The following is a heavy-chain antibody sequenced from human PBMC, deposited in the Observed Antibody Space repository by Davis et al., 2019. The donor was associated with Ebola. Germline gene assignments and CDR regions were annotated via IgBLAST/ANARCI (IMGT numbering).Heavy chain of an antibody. Sequence: GGSLRLSCAASGFTFSNAWMSWVRQAPGKGLEWVSAISGSGGSTYYADSVKGRFTISRDNSKNTLYLQMNSLRAEDTAVYYCAKAKVVVAANYFDYWGQGTLVTVSS. CDR2: ISGSGGST. J-gene: IGHJ4*02. CDR1: GFTFSNAW. CDR3: AKAKVVVAANYFDY. D-gene: IGHD2-15*01. V-gene: IGHV3-23*01.